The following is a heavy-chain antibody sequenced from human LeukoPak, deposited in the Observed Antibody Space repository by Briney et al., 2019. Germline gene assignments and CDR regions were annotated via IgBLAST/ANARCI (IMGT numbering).Heavy chain of an antibody. V-gene: IGHV1-24*01. Sequence: ASVKVSCKVSGYTLTELSMHWVRQAPGKGLEWMGGFDPEDGETIYAQKFQGRVTMTEDTSTDTAYMELSSLRSEDTAVYYFATAMRGWYYFDYWGQGTLVTVSS. CDR1: GYTLTELS. CDR3: ATAMRGWYYFDY. J-gene: IGHJ4*02. CDR2: FDPEDGET. D-gene: IGHD6-19*01.